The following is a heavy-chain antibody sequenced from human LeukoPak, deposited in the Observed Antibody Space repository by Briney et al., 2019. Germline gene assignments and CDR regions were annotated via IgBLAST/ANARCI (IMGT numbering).Heavy chain of an antibody. Sequence: GGSLRLSCAATGFTFSSYWMSWVRQAPGKGREWVANIKEDGSEKHYVDSVKGRFTISRDNAKNSLYLQMNSLRAEDTAVYYCASQIVGYAIDYWGQGTLVTVSS. D-gene: IGHD1-26*01. V-gene: IGHV3-7*01. CDR1: GFTFSSYW. CDR2: IKEDGSEK. J-gene: IGHJ4*02. CDR3: ASQIVGYAIDY.